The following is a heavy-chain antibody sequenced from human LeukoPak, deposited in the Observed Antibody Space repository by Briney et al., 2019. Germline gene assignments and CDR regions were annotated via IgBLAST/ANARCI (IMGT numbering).Heavy chain of an antibody. CDR2: ISNDGTT. V-gene: IGHV3-23*01. J-gene: IGHJ4*02. Sequence: PGGSWRLSFAASGFSFNDCTMNWVGQAPGKGLEWVAVISNDGTTYYIDSVKGRFTISRDNSKNTLYLQMNGLRAEDTAVYFCAKRVINNPFDNWGQGTLVTVSS. D-gene: IGHD2/OR15-2a*01. CDR3: AKRVINNPFDN. CDR1: GFSFNDCT.